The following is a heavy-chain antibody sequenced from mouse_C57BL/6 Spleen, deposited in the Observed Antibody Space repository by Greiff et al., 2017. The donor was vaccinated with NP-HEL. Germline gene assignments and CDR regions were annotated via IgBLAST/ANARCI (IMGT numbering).Heavy chain of an antibody. CDR3: ARAAMDY. CDR1: GYTFTSYW. Sequence: QVQLQQPGAELVMPGASVKLSCKASGYTFTSYWMHWVKQRPGQGLEWIGEIDPSDSYTNYNQKFKGKSTLTVDKSSSTAYMQLSSLTSEDSAVYYCARAAMDYWGQGTSVTVSS. J-gene: IGHJ4*01. V-gene: IGHV1-69*01. CDR2: IDPSDSYT.